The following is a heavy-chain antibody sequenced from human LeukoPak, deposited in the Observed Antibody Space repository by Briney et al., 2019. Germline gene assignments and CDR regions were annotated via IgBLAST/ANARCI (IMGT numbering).Heavy chain of an antibody. V-gene: IGHV3-64D*06. Sequence: GGSLRLSCSASGFTFSRCAMHWVRQAPGKGLEYVSAVNNNGGSTYYADSVKGRFTISRDNSKNTLYLQMSSLRAEDTAVYYCVRRDGSGSYDYWGQGTLVTVSS. J-gene: IGHJ4*02. D-gene: IGHD3-10*01. CDR1: GFTFSRCA. CDR3: VRRDGSGSYDY. CDR2: VNNNGGST.